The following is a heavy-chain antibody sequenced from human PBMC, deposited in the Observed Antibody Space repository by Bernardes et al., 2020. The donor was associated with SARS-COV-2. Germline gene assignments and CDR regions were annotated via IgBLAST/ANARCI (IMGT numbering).Heavy chain of an antibody. D-gene: IGHD5-12*01. J-gene: IGHJ4*02. CDR3: AKGGHFSPFDY. CDR2: ISGGGEAT. V-gene: IGHV3-23*01. Sequence: VATISGGGEATFYADSVKGRFTISRDNSKNTVNLQMNSLRTEDTAVYYCAKGGHFSPFDYWGQGTLVTVSS.